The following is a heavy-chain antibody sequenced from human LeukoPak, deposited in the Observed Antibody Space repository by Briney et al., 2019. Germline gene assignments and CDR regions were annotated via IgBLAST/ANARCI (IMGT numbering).Heavy chain of an antibody. CDR2: IYYSGST. J-gene: IGHJ6*03. CDR1: GGSISSYY. D-gene: IGHD2-2*01. Sequence: SETLSLTXTVSGGSISSYYWSWIRQSPGKGLEWIGYIYYSGSTNYNPSLKSRVTISVDTSKNQFSLKLSSVTAADTAVYYCARATFSLGYCSSTSCPYYYYYYMDVWGKGTTVTVSS. V-gene: IGHV4-59*01. CDR3: ARATFSLGYCSSTSCPYYYYYYMDV.